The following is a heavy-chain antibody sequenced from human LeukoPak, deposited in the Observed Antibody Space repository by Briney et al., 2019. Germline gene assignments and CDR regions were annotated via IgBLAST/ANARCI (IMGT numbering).Heavy chain of an antibody. CDR1: GFTFSSYG. Sequence: GRSLRLSCAASGFTFSSYGMHWVRQAPGKGLEWVAVISYDGSKKYYADSVKGRFTISRDNSKNTLYLQMNSLGAEDTAVYYCAKDGSLGDYYYYGMDVWGQGTTVTVSS. CDR2: ISYDGSKK. J-gene: IGHJ6*02. CDR3: AKDGSLGDYYYYGMDV. V-gene: IGHV3-30*18.